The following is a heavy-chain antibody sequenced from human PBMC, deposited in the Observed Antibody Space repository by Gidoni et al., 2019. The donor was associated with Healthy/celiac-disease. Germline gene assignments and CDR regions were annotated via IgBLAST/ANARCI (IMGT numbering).Heavy chain of an antibody. J-gene: IGHJ4*02. CDR2: IWDDGSNK. CDR1: GFTFSSYG. D-gene: IGHD2-8*02. CDR3: AVWSRENYFDY. Sequence: QVQLVESGGCVVQPGRSLRLSCAASGFTFSSYGMHWVRQAPGKGLEWVAVIWDDGSNKYYADSVKGRFTISRENSKNTLYLQMNSLRAEDTAVYYCAVWSRENYFDYWGQGTLVTVSS. V-gene: IGHV3-33*01.